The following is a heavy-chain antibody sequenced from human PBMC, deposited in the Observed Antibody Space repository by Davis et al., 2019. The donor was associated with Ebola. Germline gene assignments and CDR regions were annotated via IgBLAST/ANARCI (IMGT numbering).Heavy chain of an antibody. Sequence: PGGSLRLSCAASGFTFSSYAMSWVRQAPGKGLEWVSTISGSGGSTYYADSVKGRFTISRDNAKNSLYLQMNSLRAEDTAVYYCARASTVGGFDPWGQGTPVTVSS. CDR3: ARASTVGGFDP. V-gene: IGHV3-23*01. CDR2: ISGSGGST. CDR1: GFTFSSYA. J-gene: IGHJ5*02.